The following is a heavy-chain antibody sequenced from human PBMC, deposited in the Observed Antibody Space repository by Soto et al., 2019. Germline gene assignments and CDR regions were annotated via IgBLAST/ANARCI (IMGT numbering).Heavy chain of an antibody. CDR3: ARVVDFWSGDEHYFDY. D-gene: IGHD3-3*01. Sequence: SETLSLTCTVSGGSIGSGGYYWSWIRQHPGKGLEWIGYIYYSGSTYYNPSLKSRVTISVDTSKNQFSLKLSSVTAADTAVYYCARVVDFWSGDEHYFDYWGQGTLVTVSS. CDR1: GGSIGSGGYY. J-gene: IGHJ4*02. V-gene: IGHV4-31*03. CDR2: IYYSGST.